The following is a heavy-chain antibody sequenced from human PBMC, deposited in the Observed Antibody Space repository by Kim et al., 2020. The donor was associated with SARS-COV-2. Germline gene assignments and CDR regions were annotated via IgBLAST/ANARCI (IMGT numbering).Heavy chain of an antibody. CDR3: ARGRITMIANY. D-gene: IGHD3-22*01. CDR2: T. V-gene: IGHV1-46*01. J-gene: IGHJ4*02. Sequence: TSYAQKFQGRVTMTTDTSTSTVYMELSSLRSEDTAVYYCARGRITMIANYWGQGTLVTVSS.